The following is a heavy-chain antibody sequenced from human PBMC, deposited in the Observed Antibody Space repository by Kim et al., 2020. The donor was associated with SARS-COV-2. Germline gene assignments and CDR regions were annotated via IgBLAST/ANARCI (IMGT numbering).Heavy chain of an antibody. Sequence: QKFQGRVTMTRNTSISTAYMELSSLRSEDTAVYYCARASHYDFWSGYSDYWGQGTLVTVSS. J-gene: IGHJ4*02. CDR3: ARASHYDFWSGYSDY. D-gene: IGHD3-3*01. V-gene: IGHV1-8*01.